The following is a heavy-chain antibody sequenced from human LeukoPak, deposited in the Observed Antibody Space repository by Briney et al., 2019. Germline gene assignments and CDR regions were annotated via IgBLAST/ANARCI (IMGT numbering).Heavy chain of an antibody. V-gene: IGHV3-33*01. CDR2: IWYDGSHE. Sequence: PGRSLRLSCAASGFTFRSHGMHWVRQAPGKGLEWAAVIWYDGSHEEYADSVKGRFTISRDNSRNTLSLQMNSLRAEDTAIYYCVRGIRARYLDSWGQGTLVIVSS. J-gene: IGHJ4*01. D-gene: IGHD6-6*01. CDR3: VRGIRARYLDS. CDR1: GFTFRSHG.